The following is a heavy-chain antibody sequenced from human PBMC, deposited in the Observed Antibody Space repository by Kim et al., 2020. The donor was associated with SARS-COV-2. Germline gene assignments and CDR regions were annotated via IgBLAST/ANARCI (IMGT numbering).Heavy chain of an antibody. CDR2: INGDGTGI. V-gene: IGHV3-74*03. D-gene: IGHD3-16*01. Sequence: GGSLRLSCVASAFTFSSDWMHWVRQVPGKGPVWISRINGDGTGIMYADSVKGRITISRDNARNTLYLQMNSLIVEDTAVYYCARALGGSVLDYWGQGTLVTVAS. CDR3: ARALGGSVLDY. CDR1: AFTFSSDW. J-gene: IGHJ4*02.